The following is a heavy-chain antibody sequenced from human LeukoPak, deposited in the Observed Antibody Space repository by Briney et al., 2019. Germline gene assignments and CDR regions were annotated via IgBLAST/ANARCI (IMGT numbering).Heavy chain of an antibody. J-gene: IGHJ5*02. V-gene: IGHV4-39*01. CDR1: GGSISSSSYY. CDR3: ARLAAILKRSNWFDP. Sequence: SETLSLTCTVSGGSISSSSYYWGWIRQPPGKGLEWIGSIYCSGSTYYNPSLKSRVTISVDTSKNQFSLKLSSVTAADTAVYYCARLAAILKRSNWFDPWGQGTLVTVSS. CDR2: IYCSGST. D-gene: IGHD2-2*02.